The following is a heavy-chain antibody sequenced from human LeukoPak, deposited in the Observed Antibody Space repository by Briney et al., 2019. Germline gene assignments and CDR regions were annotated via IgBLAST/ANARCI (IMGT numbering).Heavy chain of an antibody. D-gene: IGHD6-19*01. CDR2: ISGGGGST. V-gene: IGHV3-23*01. J-gene: IGHJ4*02. CDR1: GFAFSSYA. Sequence: GGSLRLSCAASGFAFSSYAMSWVRQAPGKGLEWVSAISGGGGSTYYADSVKGRFTISRDNSKNTLYLQMNSLRAEDTAVYYCAKDSQQWPVGPDYWGQGTLVTVSS. CDR3: AKDSQQWPVGPDY.